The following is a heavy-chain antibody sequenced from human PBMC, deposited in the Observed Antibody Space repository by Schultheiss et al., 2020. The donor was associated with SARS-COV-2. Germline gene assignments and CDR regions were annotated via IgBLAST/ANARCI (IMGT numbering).Heavy chain of an antibody. CDR1: GFTFSSYA. CDR3: ARGKSVFDY. J-gene: IGHJ4*02. V-gene: IGHV3-7*01. CDR2: IKQYGSEK. Sequence: GGSLRLSCAASGFTFSSYAMSWVRQAPGKGLEWVANIKQYGSEKYYVDSVKGRFTISRDNAKNSLYLQMNSLRAEDTAVYYCARGKSVFDYWGQGTLVTVSS.